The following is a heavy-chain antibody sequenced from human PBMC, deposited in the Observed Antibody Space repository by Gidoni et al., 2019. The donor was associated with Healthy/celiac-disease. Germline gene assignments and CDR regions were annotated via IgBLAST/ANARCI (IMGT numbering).Heavy chain of an antibody. CDR2: INHSGST. Sequence: GLEWIGEINHSGSTNYNPSLKSRVTISVDTSKNQFSLKLSSVTAPDTAVYYCARVRARLFYSSSWLNAFDIWGQGTMVTVSS. J-gene: IGHJ3*02. V-gene: IGHV4-34*01. CDR3: ARVRARLFYSSSWLNAFDI. D-gene: IGHD6-13*01.